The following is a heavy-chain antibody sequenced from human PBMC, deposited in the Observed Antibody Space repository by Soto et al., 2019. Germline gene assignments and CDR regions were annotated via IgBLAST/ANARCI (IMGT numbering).Heavy chain of an antibody. Sequence: GGSLRLSCTPSGFIFSDYSMNWVRQAPGKGLEWISYITTTSSTMYYAGSVRGRFTISRDNSQNTLYLQMDSLTTEDTAVYYCARRDFYCRGRNCFSGDYAMDVWGQGTTVTVSS. V-gene: IGHV3-48*01. J-gene: IGHJ6*02. D-gene: IGHD2-15*01. CDR3: ARRDFYCRGRNCFSGDYAMDV. CDR1: GFIFSDYS. CDR2: ITTTSSTM.